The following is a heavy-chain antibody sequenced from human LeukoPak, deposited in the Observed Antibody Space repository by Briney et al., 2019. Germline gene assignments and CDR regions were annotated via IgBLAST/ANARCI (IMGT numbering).Heavy chain of an antibody. CDR3: ATQLSDSSGYYPYYFDY. D-gene: IGHD3-22*01. Sequence: GESLQISCQGSGYSFTSYWIGWVRQMPGKGLEWMGIIYPGDSDTRYSPSFQGQVTISADKSISTAYLQWSSLKASDTAMYYCATQLSDSSGYYPYYFDYWGQGTLVTVSS. V-gene: IGHV5-51*01. CDR2: IYPGDSDT. J-gene: IGHJ4*02. CDR1: GYSFTSYW.